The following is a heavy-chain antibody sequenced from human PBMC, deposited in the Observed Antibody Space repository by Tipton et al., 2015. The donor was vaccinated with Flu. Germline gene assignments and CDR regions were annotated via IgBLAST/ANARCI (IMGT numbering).Heavy chain of an antibody. V-gene: IGHV4-39*07. CDR3: ARGYHGSGNYSPVGIDS. J-gene: IGHJ4*02. Sequence: TLSLTCSVSGGSVDSTTYYWGWIRQPPGKGLEWIGSIYNGWRVYYNPSLKSRVSISIDTSRKQFSLKLSSVTAADTAVYYCARGYHGSGNYSPVGIDSWGQGTLVTVSS. CDR2: IYNGWRV. CDR1: GGSVDSTTYY. D-gene: IGHD3-10*01.